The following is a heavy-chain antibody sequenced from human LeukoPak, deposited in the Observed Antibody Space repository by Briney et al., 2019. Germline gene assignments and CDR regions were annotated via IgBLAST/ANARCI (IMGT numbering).Heavy chain of an antibody. V-gene: IGHV5-51*01. CDR3: ARKSGRAFDI. Sequence: GESLKISCKGSGYSFTSYWIGWERQMPGKGLEWMGIIYPGESDTRYSQSFQGQVTISADKSISTAYLQWSSLKAPDTAMYYCARKSGRAFDIWGQGTMVTVSS. D-gene: IGHD2-15*01. CDR2: IYPGESDT. CDR1: GYSFTSYW. J-gene: IGHJ3*02.